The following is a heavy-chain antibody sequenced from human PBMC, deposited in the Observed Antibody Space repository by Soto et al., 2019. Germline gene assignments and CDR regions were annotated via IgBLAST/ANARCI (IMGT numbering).Heavy chain of an antibody. D-gene: IGHD1-26*01. CDR1: GGSISSYY. V-gene: IGHV4-59*01. J-gene: IGHJ3*02. CDR2: IYYSGST. Sequence: PSETLSLTCTFSGGSISSYYWSLIRQPPGKGLEWIGYIYYSGSTNYNPSLKSRVTISVDTSKNQFSLKLSSVTAADTAVYYCARRWGDAFDIWGQGTMVTVS. CDR3: ARRWGDAFDI.